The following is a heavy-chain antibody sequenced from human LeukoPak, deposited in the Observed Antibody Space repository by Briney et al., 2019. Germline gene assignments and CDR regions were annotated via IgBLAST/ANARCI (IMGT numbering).Heavy chain of an antibody. D-gene: IGHD3-22*01. CDR2: IYYSGST. J-gene: IGHJ5*02. V-gene: IGHV4-31*03. CDR1: GGSISSGGYY. CDR3: ASGQHRVVITQFDP. Sequence: PSQTLSLTCTVSGGSISSGGYYWSWIRQHPGKGREWIGYIYYSGSTYYNPSLKSRVTISVDTSKNQFSLKLSSVTAADTAVYYCASGQHRVVITQFDPWGQGTLVTVSS.